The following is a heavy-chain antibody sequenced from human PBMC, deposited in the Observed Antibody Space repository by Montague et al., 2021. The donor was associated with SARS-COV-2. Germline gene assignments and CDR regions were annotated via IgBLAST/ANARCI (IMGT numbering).Heavy chain of an antibody. Sequence: TLSLTCTVSGGSISSGGYYWSWIRQHPGKGLEWIGYIYHTGSTHYNPSLKSRVTISKETSKNHFSLNLSSVTAADSAVYYCARDPGYYDSSGYSYDDFDIWGQGTKVTVSS. CDR3: ARDPGYYDSSGYSYDDFDI. J-gene: IGHJ3*02. CDR2: IYHTGST. CDR1: GGSISSGGYY. V-gene: IGHV4-31*03. D-gene: IGHD3-22*01.